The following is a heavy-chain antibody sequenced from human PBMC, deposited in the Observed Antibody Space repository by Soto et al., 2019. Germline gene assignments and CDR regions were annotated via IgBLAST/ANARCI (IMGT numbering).Heavy chain of an antibody. CDR3: ARHPGGRGYYYGMDV. Sequence: QVQLVQSGAEVKKPGSSVKVSCKASGGTFSSYAISWVRQAPGQGLEWMGGIIPIFGTANYAQKFQGRVTINADESTSTAYMERSSLRSEGTAVYYCARHPGGRGYYYGMDVWGQGTTVTVSS. CDR1: GGTFSSYA. V-gene: IGHV1-69*12. J-gene: IGHJ6*02. D-gene: IGHD2-15*01. CDR2: IIPIFGTA.